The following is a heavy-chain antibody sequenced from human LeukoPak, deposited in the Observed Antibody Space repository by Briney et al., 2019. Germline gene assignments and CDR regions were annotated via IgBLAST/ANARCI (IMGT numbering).Heavy chain of an antibody. CDR3: ARASYSYDINGWVPFDY. D-gene: IGHD3-22*01. J-gene: IGHJ4*02. Sequence: SETLSLTCTVSGNSISSGDNYWSWIRQPAGRGLEWIGRIYTSGSTNYNPSLKSRVTISGDTSKNQFSLRLSSVTAADTAVYYCARASYSYDINGWVPFDYWGQGTLVTVSS. CDR1: GNSISSGDNY. V-gene: IGHV4-61*02. CDR2: IYTSGST.